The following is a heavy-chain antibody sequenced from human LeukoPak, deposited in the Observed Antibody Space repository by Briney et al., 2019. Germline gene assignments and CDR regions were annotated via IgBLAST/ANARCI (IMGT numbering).Heavy chain of an antibody. CDR3: ARVRGPYSSGWYYFDY. D-gene: IGHD6-19*01. CDR2: IKQDGSEK. J-gene: IGHJ4*02. V-gene: IGHV3-7*03. Sequence: PGGSLRLSCAVSGFTFISYWMGWVRRAPGKGLGWVANIKQDGSEKYYVDSVKGRFTISRDNAKNSLYLQMNSLRAEDTAVYYCARVRGPYSSGWYYFDYWGQGTLVTVSS. CDR1: GFTFISYW.